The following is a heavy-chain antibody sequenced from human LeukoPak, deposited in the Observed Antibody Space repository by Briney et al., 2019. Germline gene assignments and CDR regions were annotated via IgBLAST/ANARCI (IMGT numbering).Heavy chain of an antibody. CDR3: ATRRGSGSYSV. Sequence: GASVKVSCKVSGYTLTELSMHWVRQAPGKGLEWMGGFDPEDGEAIYAQKFQGRVTMIEDTSTDTAYMELSSLRSEDTAVYYCATRRGSGSYSVWGQGTLVTVSS. J-gene: IGHJ4*02. CDR2: FDPEDGEA. CDR1: GYTLTELS. V-gene: IGHV1-24*01. D-gene: IGHD3-10*01.